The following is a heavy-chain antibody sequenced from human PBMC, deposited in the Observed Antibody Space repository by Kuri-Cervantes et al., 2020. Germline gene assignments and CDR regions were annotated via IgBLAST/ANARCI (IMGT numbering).Heavy chain of an antibody. D-gene: IGHD1-26*01. Sequence: SCSVSGGSISSSNWWSWVRQPPGRGLEWIGEIYHSGSTNYNPSLKSRVTISVDKSKNQVSLKLSSVTAADTAGYYCERGRERGSLFDPWGQGTLVTVSS. CDR2: IYHSGST. J-gene: IGHJ5*02. V-gene: IGHV4-4*02. CDR1: GGSISSSNW. CDR3: ERGRERGSLFDP.